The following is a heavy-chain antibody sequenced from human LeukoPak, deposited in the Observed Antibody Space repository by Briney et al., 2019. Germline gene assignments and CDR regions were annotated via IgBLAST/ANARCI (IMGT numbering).Heavy chain of an antibody. V-gene: IGHV4-61*02. CDR2: IYTSGST. CDR1: GDSISSGSYY. D-gene: IGHD3-22*01. CDR3: ARVSPPYYDDSRYV. J-gene: IGHJ6*04. Sequence: PSQTLSLTCTVSGDSISSGSYYWWCIRPPGGKGLEWIGRIYTSGSTNYNPSLKSRATSSVDTSNNHFSPKLSSVTAADTAVYYWARVSPPYYDDSRYVWGKGTTVTVSS.